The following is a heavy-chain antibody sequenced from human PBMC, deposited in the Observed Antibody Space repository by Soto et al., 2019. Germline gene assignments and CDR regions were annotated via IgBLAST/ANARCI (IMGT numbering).Heavy chain of an antibody. CDR1: GGSFSGYY. J-gene: IGHJ4*02. D-gene: IGHD2-8*02. Sequence: PSETLSLTCAAYGGSFSGYYWTWIRQPPGTGLEWIGEINHSGSTNYNPSLKSRVTISVDTSKNQFSLKLTSVTAEDTAVYYCARDKITGLFDYWGQGTLVTV. CDR3: ARDKITGLFDY. V-gene: IGHV4-34*01. CDR2: INHSGST.